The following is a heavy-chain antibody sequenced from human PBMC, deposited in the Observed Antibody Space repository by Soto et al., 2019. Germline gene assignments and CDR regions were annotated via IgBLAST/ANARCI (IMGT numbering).Heavy chain of an antibody. CDR1: GYTFTNYD. V-gene: IGHV1-8*01. CDR2: MNPDSANT. Sequence: QVQLVQSGAEVKKPGASVKVSCKASGYTFTNYDINWVRQATGQGLEWMGWMNPDSANTGYAQRFQGRIIMTGDTSISTAYMELSSLISEDTAVHYCARMRRYSTYYFDYWGQGTLVTVSS. D-gene: IGHD3-9*01. J-gene: IGHJ4*02. CDR3: ARMRRYSTYYFDY.